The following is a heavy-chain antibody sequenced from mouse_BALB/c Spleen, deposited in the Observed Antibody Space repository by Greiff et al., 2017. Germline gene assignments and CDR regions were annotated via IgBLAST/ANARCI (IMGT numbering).Heavy chain of an antibody. D-gene: IGHD1-1*01. V-gene: IGHV5-12-1*01. CDR3: ARHNYGYFDY. Sequence: DVKLVESGGGLVKPGGSLKLSCAASGFAFSSYDMSWVRQTPEKRLEWVAYISSGGGSTYYPDTVKGRFTISRDNAKNTLYLQMSSLKSEDTAMYYCARHNYGYFDYWGQGTTLTVSA. CDR2: ISSGGGST. CDR1: GFAFSSYD. J-gene: IGHJ2*01.